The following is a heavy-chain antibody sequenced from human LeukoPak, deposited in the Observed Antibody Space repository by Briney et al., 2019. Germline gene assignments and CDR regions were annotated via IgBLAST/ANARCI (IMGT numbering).Heavy chain of an antibody. CDR2: IRYDGSNK. D-gene: IGHD5-12*01. CDR3: ARDRSGYSGYAFFDY. CDR1: GFTFSSYG. J-gene: IGHJ4*02. V-gene: IGHV3-30*02. Sequence: GGSLRLSCAASGFTFSSYGMHWVRQAPGKGLEWAAFIRYDGSNKYYADSVKGRFTISRDNAKNSLYLQMNSLRAEDTAVYYCARDRSGYSGYAFFDYWGQGTLVTVSS.